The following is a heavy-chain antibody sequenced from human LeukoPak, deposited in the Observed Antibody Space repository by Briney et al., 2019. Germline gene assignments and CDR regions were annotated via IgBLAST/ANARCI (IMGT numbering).Heavy chain of an antibody. CDR3: ARESGHYDFWSGYYTGCFDY. J-gene: IGHJ4*02. CDR2: IIPIFGTA. Sequence: SVKVSCKASGGTFSSYAISWVRQAPGQGLEWMGGIIPIFGTANYAQKFQGRVTITTDESTSTAYMELSSLRSEDTAVYYCARESGHYDFWSGYYTGCFDYWGQGTLVTVYS. CDR1: GGTFSSYA. D-gene: IGHD3-3*01. V-gene: IGHV1-69*05.